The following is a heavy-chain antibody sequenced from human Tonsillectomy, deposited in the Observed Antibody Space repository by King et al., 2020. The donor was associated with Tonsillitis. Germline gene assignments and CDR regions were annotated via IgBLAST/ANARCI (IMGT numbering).Heavy chain of an antibody. CDR2: IYSGGST. V-gene: IGHV3-53*01. CDR3: ARRTVTTASDAFDI. CDR1: GFTVSSNY. D-gene: IGHD4-17*01. Sequence: VQLVESGGGLIQPGGSLRLSCAASGFTVSSNYMSWVRQAQGKGLEWVSVIYSGGSTYYADSVKGRFTISRDNSKNTLYLQMNSLRAEDTAVYYCARRTVTTASDAFDIWGQGTMVTVSS. J-gene: IGHJ3*02.